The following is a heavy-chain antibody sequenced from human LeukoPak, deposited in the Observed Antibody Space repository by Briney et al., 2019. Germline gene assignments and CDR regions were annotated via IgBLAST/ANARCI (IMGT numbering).Heavy chain of an antibody. D-gene: IGHD3-10*01. Sequence: PGGSLRLSCAASGFTFSSYAMSWVRQVPGKGLEWVSAISGSGGSTYYADSVKGRFTISRDNSKNTLYLQMNSLRAEDTAVYYCAKLRITMVRGAKSPFDYWGQGTLVTVSS. CDR2: ISGSGGST. J-gene: IGHJ4*02. CDR3: AKLRITMVRGAKSPFDY. V-gene: IGHV3-23*01. CDR1: GFTFSSYA.